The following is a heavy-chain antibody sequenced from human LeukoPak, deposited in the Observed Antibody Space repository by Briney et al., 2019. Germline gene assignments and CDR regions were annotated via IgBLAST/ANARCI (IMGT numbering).Heavy chain of an antibody. CDR3: AAVKTYYYDTSGYYFPLNAFDI. V-gene: IGHV1-24*01. CDR2: FDPEDGET. J-gene: IGHJ3*02. Sequence: GASVKVSCKVSGYSLTELSMHWVRQAPGKGLEWMGGFDPEDGETIYAQKFQGRVTMTEHTSTDTAYMELSSLRSEDTAVYYCAAVKTYYYDTSGYYFPLNAFDIWGQGTMVTVSS. D-gene: IGHD3-22*01. CDR1: GYSLTELS.